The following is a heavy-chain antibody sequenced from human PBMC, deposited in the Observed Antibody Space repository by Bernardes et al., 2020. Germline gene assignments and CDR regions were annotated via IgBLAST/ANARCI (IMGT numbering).Heavy chain of an antibody. Sequence: SETLSLTCTVSGGSISSSSYYWGWLRQPPGKGLEWIGSIYYSGSTYYNPSLKSRVTISVDTSKNQFSLKLSSVTAADTAVYYCARLSLCRGGSCYSSPDYWGQGTLVTVSS. V-gene: IGHV4-39*01. CDR3: ARLSLCRGGSCYSSPDY. CDR1: GGSISSSSYY. J-gene: IGHJ4*02. CDR2: IYYSGST. D-gene: IGHD2-15*01.